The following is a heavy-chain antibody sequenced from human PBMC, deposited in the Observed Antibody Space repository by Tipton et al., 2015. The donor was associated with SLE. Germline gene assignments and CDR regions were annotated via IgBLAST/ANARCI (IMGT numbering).Heavy chain of an antibody. J-gene: IGHJ4*02. CDR2: INHSGST. V-gene: IGHV4-34*01. D-gene: IGHD6-19*01. CDR1: GFTFSDYY. Sequence: LRLSCAASGFTFSDYYMSWIRQAPGKGLEWIGEINHSGSTNYNPSLKSRVTISVDTSKNQFSLKLSSVTAADTAVYYCARSYSSGWFFDYWGQGTLVTVSS. CDR3: ARSYSSGWFFDY.